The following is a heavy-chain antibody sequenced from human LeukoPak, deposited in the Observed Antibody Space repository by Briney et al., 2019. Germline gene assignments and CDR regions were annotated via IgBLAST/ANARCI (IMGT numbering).Heavy chain of an antibody. Sequence: SQTLSLTCTVSGGSISSGSYYWSWIRQPAGTGLEWIGRIYTSGSTNYNPSLKSRVTISVDTSKNQFSLKLSSVTAADTAVYYCASRIAVAGEGFDPWGQGTLVTVSS. D-gene: IGHD6-19*01. CDR1: GGSISSGSYY. CDR2: IYTSGST. V-gene: IGHV4-61*02. J-gene: IGHJ5*02. CDR3: ASRIAVAGEGFDP.